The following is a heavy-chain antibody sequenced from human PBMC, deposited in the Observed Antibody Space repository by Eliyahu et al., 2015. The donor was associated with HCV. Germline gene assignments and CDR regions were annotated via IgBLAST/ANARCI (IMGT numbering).Heavy chain of an antibody. D-gene: IGHD2-2*01. J-gene: IGHJ5*02. CDR2: IYYSGST. CDR1: GGSISSYY. Sequence: QVQLQESGPGLVKPSETLSLTCTVSGGSISSYYWSWIRQPPGKGLEWIGYIYYSGSTNYNPSLKSRVTISVDTSKNQFSLKLSSVTAADTAVYYCARENIVVVPGPDWFDPWGQGTLVTVSS. V-gene: IGHV4-59*01. CDR3: ARENIVVVPGPDWFDP.